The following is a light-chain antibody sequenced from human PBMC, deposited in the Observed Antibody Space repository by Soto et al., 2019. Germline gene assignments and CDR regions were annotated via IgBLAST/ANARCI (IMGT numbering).Light chain of an antibody. CDR1: QSVTSSY. CDR3: QQYSTSRLT. CDR2: GAS. Sequence: EIVLTQSPGTLSLSPGERATLSCRASQSVTSSYLAWYQQKPGQAPRILISGASSRATGIPDRFSGSWSGTDFTLTISRLEPEDFAVYYCQQYSTSRLTFGGGTKVEIK. J-gene: IGKJ4*01. V-gene: IGKV3-20*01.